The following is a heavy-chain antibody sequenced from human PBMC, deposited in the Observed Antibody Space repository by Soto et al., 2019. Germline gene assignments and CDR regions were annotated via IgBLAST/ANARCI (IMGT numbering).Heavy chain of an antibody. CDR3: ARKKGGGYYGMDV. CDR2: INPNSGGT. V-gene: IGHV1-2*04. CDR1: GYTFTGYY. J-gene: IGHJ6*02. Sequence: ASVKVSCKASGYTFTGYYMHWVRQAPGQGLEWMGWINPNSGGTNYAQKFQGWVTMTRDTSISTAYMELSRLRSDDTAVYYCARKKGGGYYGMDVWGQGTTVTVSS. D-gene: IGHD3-16*01.